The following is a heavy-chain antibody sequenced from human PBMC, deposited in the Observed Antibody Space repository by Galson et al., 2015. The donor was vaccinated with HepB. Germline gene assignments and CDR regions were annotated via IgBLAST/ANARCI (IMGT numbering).Heavy chain of an antibody. D-gene: IGHD2-2*01. Sequence: LRLSCAASGFTFSSYAMSWVRQAPGKGLEWVSAISGSGGSTYYADSVKGRFTISRDNSKNTLYLQMNSLRAEDTAVYYCAKRAGIVVVPAAMIDYWGQGTLVTVSS. CDR2: ISGSGGST. CDR3: AKRAGIVVVPAAMIDY. CDR1: GFTFSSYA. V-gene: IGHV3-23*01. J-gene: IGHJ4*02.